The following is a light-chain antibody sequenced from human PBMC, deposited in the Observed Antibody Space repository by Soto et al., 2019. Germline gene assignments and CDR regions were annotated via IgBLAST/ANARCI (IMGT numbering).Light chain of an antibody. J-gene: IGKJ4*01. CDR2: NTS. CDR3: QQYGSAPLT. CDR1: QSVSGSF. Sequence: EIVLTQSPGTLSLSPGERATLSCRASQSVSGSFLAWYQQKPGQAPRLLIYNTSSRATGIPDRFSGSGSGFFLTLTISRMDLEDSAVYYCQQYGSAPLTFGGGIKVDIK. V-gene: IGKV3-20*01.